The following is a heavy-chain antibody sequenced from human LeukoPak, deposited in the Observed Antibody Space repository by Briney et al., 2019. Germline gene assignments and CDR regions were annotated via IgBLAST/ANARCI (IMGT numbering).Heavy chain of an antibody. CDR2: INWNGGST. Sequence: GGSLRLSCAASGHTFSSYGMSWVRQAPGKGLEWVSGINWNGGSTGYADSVKGRFTISRDNAKNSLYLQMNSLRAEDTALYYCARDVTEGWLRTDYWGQGTLVTASS. V-gene: IGHV3-20*04. CDR3: ARDVTEGWLRTDY. D-gene: IGHD5-12*01. J-gene: IGHJ4*02. CDR1: GHTFSSYG.